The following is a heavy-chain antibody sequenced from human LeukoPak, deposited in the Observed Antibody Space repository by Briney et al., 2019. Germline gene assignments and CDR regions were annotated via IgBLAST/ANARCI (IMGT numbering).Heavy chain of an antibody. Sequence: GGSLRLSCAASGFTVSTNYMSWVRQAPGKGLEWVLVLYSGGSTYYADSVQGRFTISRDNSKNTLYLQMNSLRADDTAVYYCAKDDSALWFGELSHYFNWWGQGTLVTVSS. CDR1: GFTVSTNY. D-gene: IGHD3-10*01. CDR3: AKDDSALWFGELSHYFNW. V-gene: IGHV3-53*01. CDR2: LYSGGST. J-gene: IGHJ4*02.